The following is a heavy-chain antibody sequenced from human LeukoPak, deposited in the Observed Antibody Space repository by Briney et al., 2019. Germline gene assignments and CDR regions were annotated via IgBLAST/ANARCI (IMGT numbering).Heavy chain of an antibody. CDR2: ISYDGSNK. D-gene: IGHD2-15*01. J-gene: IGHJ3*02. Sequence: GGSLRLSCAASGFTFSSYGMHWVRQAPGKGLEWVAVISYDGSNKYYADSVKGRFTISRDNSKNTLYLQMNSLRAEDTAVYYCAKARKAYCSGGSCSDASDIWGQGTMVTVSS. CDR3: AKARKAYCSGGSCSDASDI. CDR1: GFTFSSYG. V-gene: IGHV3-30*18.